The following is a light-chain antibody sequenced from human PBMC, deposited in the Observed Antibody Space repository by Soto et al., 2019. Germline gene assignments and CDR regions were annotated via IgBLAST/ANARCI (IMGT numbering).Light chain of an antibody. CDR1: QSVSSN. V-gene: IGKV3D-15*01. J-gene: IGKJ1*01. CDR3: QQYNDWPWT. CDR2: GAS. Sequence: EVVMTQSPATLSVSPGERATLSCRASQSVSSNYLAWYQQKPGQAPRLLIYGASSRATGIPDRFSGSGSGTDFILTISSLQSEDFAVYYCQQYNDWPWTFGQGTKVDIK.